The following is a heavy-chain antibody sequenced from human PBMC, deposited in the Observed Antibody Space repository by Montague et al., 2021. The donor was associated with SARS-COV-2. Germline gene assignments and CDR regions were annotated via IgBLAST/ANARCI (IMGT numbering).Heavy chain of an antibody. J-gene: IGHJ4*02. CDR3: ARDRDDYIWGSYENFDY. Sequence: SLRLSCAASGFTLSSYAMHWVRQAPGKGLEWVAVISYDGSNKYYADSVKGRFTIFRDNSKNTLYLQMNSLRAEDTAVYYCARDRDDYIWGSYENFDYWGQGTLVTVSS. CDR2: ISYDGSNK. CDR1: GFTLSSYA. V-gene: IGHV3-30*04. D-gene: IGHD3-16*01.